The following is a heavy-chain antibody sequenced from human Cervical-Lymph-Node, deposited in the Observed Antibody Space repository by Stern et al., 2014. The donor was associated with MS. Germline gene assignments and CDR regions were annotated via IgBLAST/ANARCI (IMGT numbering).Heavy chain of an antibody. CDR2: IPGGSTSI. V-gene: IGHV3-21*04. J-gene: IGHJ4*02. CDR3: ARSPELPPYFDG. CDR1: TFTISGYT. Sequence: EMQLVESGGGLVKPGGSLRLSCAASTFTISGYTMHWVRQAPGQGLEWVSSIPGGSTSINYSDSVRGRLTNSRDNAKNSLFLQMTSLRAEDTAIYYCARSPELPPYFDGWGQGTLVTVSS. D-gene: IGHD3-10*01.